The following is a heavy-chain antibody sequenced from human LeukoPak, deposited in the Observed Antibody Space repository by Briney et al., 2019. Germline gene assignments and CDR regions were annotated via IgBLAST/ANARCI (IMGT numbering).Heavy chain of an antibody. Sequence: PSETLSLICTVSGGSINSYYWNWIRQPPGKGLELIGYIYYSGSPTYNPSLKSRVTISVDTSKNQFSLRLSSVTAADTAVYYCARETHMYCKNNGCYGYFDIWGRGTLVTVSS. V-gene: IGHV4-59*12. CDR3: ARETHMYCKNNGCYGYFDI. D-gene: IGHD2-2*01. CDR1: GGSINSYY. CDR2: IYYSGSP. J-gene: IGHJ2*01.